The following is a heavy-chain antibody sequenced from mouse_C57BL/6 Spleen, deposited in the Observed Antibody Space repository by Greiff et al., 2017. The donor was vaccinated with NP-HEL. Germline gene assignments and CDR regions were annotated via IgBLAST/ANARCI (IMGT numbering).Heavy chain of an antibody. CDR2: IDPEGGET. Sequence: VQLKQSGAELVKPGASVKLSCTASGFNIKDYYMHWVKQRTEQGLEWIGRIDPEGGETKYAPKFQGKATITADTSSNTAYLQLSSLTSEDTAVYYCARRGGSSFYFDYWGQGTTLTVSS. CDR3: ARRGGSSFYFDY. D-gene: IGHD1-1*01. CDR1: GFNIKDYY. V-gene: IGHV14-2*01. J-gene: IGHJ2*01.